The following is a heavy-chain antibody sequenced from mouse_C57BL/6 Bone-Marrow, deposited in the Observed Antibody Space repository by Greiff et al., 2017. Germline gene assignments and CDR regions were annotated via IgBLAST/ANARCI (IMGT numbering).Heavy chain of an antibody. V-gene: IGHV5-6*02. J-gene: IGHJ1*03. CDR3: ARRGNWYWYFEV. Sequence: EVMLVESGGDLVKPGGSLTLSCAASGFTFSSYGMSWVRQTPDKRLEWVATISSGGSYTYYPASVKGRFTISRDNATITLYLQMSSLKSEDTAMFYCARRGNWYWYFEVWGTGTTVTVYS. CDR1: GFTFSSYG. D-gene: IGHD4-1*01. CDR2: ISSGGSYT.